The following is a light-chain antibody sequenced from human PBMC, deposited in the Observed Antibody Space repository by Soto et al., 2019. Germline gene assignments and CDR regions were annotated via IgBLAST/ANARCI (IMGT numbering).Light chain of an antibody. CDR1: QSVSSTY. V-gene: IGKV3-20*01. CDR3: QQYGGSRWT. CDR2: GAS. Sequence: EIVLTQSPGTLSLSPGERATLSCRASQSVSSTYLAWYQQKPGQAPRLLIYGASNRATGIPERFSGSGSGTDFTLTISRLEPEDFAAYYCQQYGGSRWTFGQGTRVDI. J-gene: IGKJ1*01.